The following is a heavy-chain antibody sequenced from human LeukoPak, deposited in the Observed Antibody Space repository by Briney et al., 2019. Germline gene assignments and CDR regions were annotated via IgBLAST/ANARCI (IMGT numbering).Heavy chain of an antibody. CDR1: GFTFSSYG. Sequence: GGSLRLSCAASGFTFSSYGMHWVRQAPGKGLEWVAFIRYDGSNKYYADSVKGRFTISRDNSKNTLYLQMNSLRAEDTAVYYCAKDPYYDSSGYYDHWGQGTLVTVSS. CDR2: IRYDGSNK. CDR3: AKDPYYDSSGYYDH. D-gene: IGHD3-22*01. J-gene: IGHJ5*02. V-gene: IGHV3-30*02.